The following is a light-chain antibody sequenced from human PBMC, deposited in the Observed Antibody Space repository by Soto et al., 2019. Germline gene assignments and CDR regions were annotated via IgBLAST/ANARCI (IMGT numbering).Light chain of an antibody. CDR1: QSVNIY. Sequence: EIVMTQSQATLPVSPGERATLSCRASQSVNIYLAWYQQKPGQAPRLLNFGASSRATGIPARFSGSGSGTEFNLTISSLQSEDFAVYFCQKYDDWLRLTFGGGTKVDIK. V-gene: IGKV3D-15*01. CDR3: QKYDDWLRLT. J-gene: IGKJ4*01. CDR2: GAS.